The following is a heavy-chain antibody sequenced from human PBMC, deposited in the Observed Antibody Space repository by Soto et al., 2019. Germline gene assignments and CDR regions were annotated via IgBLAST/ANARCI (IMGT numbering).Heavy chain of an antibody. D-gene: IGHD3-22*01. J-gene: IGHJ4*02. V-gene: IGHV3-74*01. CDR3: ARMYYYDSSGYYASVFDY. CDR1: GFTFSSYW. Sequence: EVQLVESGGGLVQPGGSLRLSCAASGFTFSSYWMHWVRQAPGKGPVWVSRINSDGSSTSYADSVKGRFTISRDNAKNTLYLQMNSLRAEDTAVYYCARMYYYDSSGYYASVFDYWGQGTLVTVSS. CDR2: INSDGSST.